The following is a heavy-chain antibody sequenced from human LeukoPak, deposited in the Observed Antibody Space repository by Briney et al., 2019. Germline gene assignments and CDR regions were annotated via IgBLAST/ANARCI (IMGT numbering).Heavy chain of an antibody. CDR1: GYTFTSYY. Sequence: ASVTVSCTASGYTFTSYYMHWVRQAPGQGLEWMGIINPSGGSTSYAQKFQDRVAMTRDTSTSTVYMQLSSLRAEDTAVYYCARGLTHYGDYDAYWGQGTLVTVSS. CDR3: ARGLTHYGDYDAY. J-gene: IGHJ4*02. CDR2: INPSGGST. V-gene: IGHV1-46*01. D-gene: IGHD4-17*01.